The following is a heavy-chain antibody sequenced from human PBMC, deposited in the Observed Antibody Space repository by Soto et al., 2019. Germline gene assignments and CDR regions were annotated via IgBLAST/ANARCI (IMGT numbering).Heavy chain of an antibody. Sequence: QITLKESGPPLVEPTQTLTLTCTFSGFSLYTSGVGVAWIRQPPGKALEWLALIYWDDDKRYSPFLNNRPTITKDTSKNQVVLTRTNMDPLDTATYYCAPRPSDGSGSSSCFDSWGPGSLVTVSS. D-gene: IGHD3-10*01. V-gene: IGHV2-5*02. CDR1: GFSLYTSGVG. CDR3: APRPSDGSGSSSCFDS. CDR2: IYWDDDK. J-gene: IGHJ5*01.